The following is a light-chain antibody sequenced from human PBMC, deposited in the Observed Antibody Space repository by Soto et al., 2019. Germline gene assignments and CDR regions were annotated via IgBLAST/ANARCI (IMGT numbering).Light chain of an antibody. CDR1: SGHSNYA. CDR3: QTWDTGIRFV. CDR2: LNNDGSH. V-gene: IGLV4-69*01. J-gene: IGLJ1*01. Sequence: QSVLTQSPSASASLGASVKLTCTLSSGHSNYAIAWHQQQPEKGPRYLLKLNNDGSHSKGDGIPDRFSGSRSGAERYLTISSLQSEDEADYYCQTWDTGIRFVFGTGTKVTVL.